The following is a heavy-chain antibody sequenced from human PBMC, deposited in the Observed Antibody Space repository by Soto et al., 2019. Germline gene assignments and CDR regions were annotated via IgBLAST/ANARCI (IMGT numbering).Heavy chain of an antibody. J-gene: IGHJ4*02. CDR1: GESFSGYY. CDR3: ARVGTPRPFDY. Sequence: PSETLSLTCAVYGESFSGYYWSWIRQPPGKGLEWIGEITHSGSTNYNPSLKSRVTLSVDTSKNQFSLKLSSVTAADTAVYYCARVGTPRPFDYWGQGTLVTVSS. V-gene: IGHV4-34*01. D-gene: IGHD6-25*01. CDR2: ITHSGST.